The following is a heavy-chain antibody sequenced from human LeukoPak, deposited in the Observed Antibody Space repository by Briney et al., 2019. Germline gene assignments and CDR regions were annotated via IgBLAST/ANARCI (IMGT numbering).Heavy chain of an antibody. CDR2: IYYSGNS. D-gene: IGHD3-10*01. J-gene: IGHJ4*02. V-gene: IGHV4-59*01. Sequence: PSETLSLTCTVSGGSISSYDWTWIRQPPGKGLEWIGYIYYSGNSNYNPSLKSRVTMSVDTSKNQFSLKLTSVTAADTAVYYCASGTYGSDYWGQGTLDTVSS. CDR3: ASGTYGSDY. CDR1: GGSISSYD.